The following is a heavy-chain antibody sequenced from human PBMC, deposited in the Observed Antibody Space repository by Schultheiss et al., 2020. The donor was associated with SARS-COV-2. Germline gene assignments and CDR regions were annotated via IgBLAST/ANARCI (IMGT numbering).Heavy chain of an antibody. CDR2: INPSGGST. CDR1: GYTFTGYY. D-gene: IGHD3-10*01. CDR3: ARGREVYGSGSYKHPPDY. V-gene: IGHV1-46*01. Sequence: ASVKVSCKASGYTFTGYYMHWVRQAPGQGLEWMGIINPSGGSTSYAQKFQGRVTMTRDTSTSTVYMELSSLRSEDTAVYYCARGREVYGSGSYKHPPDYWGQGTLVTVSS. J-gene: IGHJ4*02.